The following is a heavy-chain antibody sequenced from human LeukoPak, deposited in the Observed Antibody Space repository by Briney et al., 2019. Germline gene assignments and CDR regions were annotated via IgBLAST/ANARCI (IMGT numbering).Heavy chain of an antibody. V-gene: IGHV4-59*08. J-gene: IGHJ4*02. CDR2: IYYSGST. CDR3: ARQSGSYRPMDY. CDR1: GGSISSYY. Sequence: SETLSLTCTVSGGSISSYYWSWIRQPPGKGLEWIGYIYYSGSTNYNPSLKSRVTISVDTSKNQFSLKLSSVTAADTAVYYCARQSGSYRPMDYWGQGTLVTVSS. D-gene: IGHD1-26*01.